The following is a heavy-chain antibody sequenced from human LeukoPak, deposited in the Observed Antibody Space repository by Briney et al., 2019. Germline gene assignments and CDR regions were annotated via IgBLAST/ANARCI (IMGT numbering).Heavy chain of an antibody. V-gene: IGHV1-2*02. CDR3: ARELEPWGYYYGMDV. J-gene: IGHJ6*02. D-gene: IGHD1-26*01. CDR1: GYTFTGYY. Sequence: ASVKVSCKASGYTFTGYYMHWARQAPGQGLEWMGWINPNSGGTNYAQKFQGRVTMTRDTSISTAYMELSRLRSDDTAVYYCARELEPWGYYYGMDVWGQGTTVTVSS. CDR2: INPNSGGT.